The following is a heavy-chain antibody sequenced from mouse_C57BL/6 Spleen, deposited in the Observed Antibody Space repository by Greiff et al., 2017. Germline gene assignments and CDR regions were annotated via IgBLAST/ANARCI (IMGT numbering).Heavy chain of an antibody. J-gene: IGHJ1*03. Sequence: VQLQQPGAELVKPGASVKLSCKASGYTFTSYWMQWVKQRPGQGLEWIGEIDPSDSYTNYNQKFKGKATLTVDTSSSTAYMQLRSLTSEDSAVYYCAVAYDYDRYFDVWGTGTTVTVSS. D-gene: IGHD2-4*01. CDR3: AVAYDYDRYFDV. CDR1: GYTFTSYW. V-gene: IGHV1-50*01. CDR2: IDPSDSYT.